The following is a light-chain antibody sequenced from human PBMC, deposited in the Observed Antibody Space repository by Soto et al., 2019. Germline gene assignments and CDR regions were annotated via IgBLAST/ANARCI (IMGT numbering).Light chain of an antibody. CDR3: QKYHIERLT. J-gene: IGKJ5*01. CDR1: QGISNS. Sequence: DIQMTQSPSSLYASVGDRVTITCRASQGISNSLACYQQKPGKVPKLLIYAASTLQSRVPSRFSGSGFGPDFTLTISSLKPADFATYYCQKYHIERLTFGQGKRLDTK. V-gene: IGKV1-27*01. CDR2: AAS.